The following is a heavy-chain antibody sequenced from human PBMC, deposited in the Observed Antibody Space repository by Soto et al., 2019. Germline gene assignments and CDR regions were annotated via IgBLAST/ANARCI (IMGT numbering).Heavy chain of an antibody. J-gene: IGHJ2*01. Sequence: QVQLVQSGAEVKKPGASVKVSCKASGYTFTSYYMHWVRQAPGQGLEWMGIINPSGGSTSYAQKFQGRVTMTRDTSTSTVYMELSSLRSEDTAVYYCARGGRTTVTYWYLDLWGRGTLVTVSS. CDR1: GYTFTSYY. CDR3: ARGGRTTVTYWYLDL. CDR2: INPSGGST. D-gene: IGHD4-17*01. V-gene: IGHV1-46*01.